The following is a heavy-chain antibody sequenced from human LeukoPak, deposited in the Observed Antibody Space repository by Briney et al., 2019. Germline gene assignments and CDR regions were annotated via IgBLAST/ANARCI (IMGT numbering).Heavy chain of an antibody. J-gene: IGHJ4*02. CDR1: GGSTSSSSYY. V-gene: IGHV4-39*01. D-gene: IGHD6-13*01. CDR2: IYYSGST. CDR3: ARHGPGIASRWEVGY. Sequence: SETLSLTCTVSGGSTSSSSYYWGWIRQPPGKGLEWIGSIYYSGSTYYNPSLKSRVTISVDTSKNQFSLKLSSVTAADTAVYYCARHGPGIASRWEVGYWGQGTLVTVSS.